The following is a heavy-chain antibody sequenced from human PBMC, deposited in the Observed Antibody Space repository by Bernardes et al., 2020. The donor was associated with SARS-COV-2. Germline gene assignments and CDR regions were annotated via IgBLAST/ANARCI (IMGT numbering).Heavy chain of an antibody. CDR1: GFTFHDYA. CDR2: ISCNSGII. CDR3: AKVGDGSGY. Sequence: GGSLRLSCAASGFTFHDYAMHWVRHAPGKGLEWVSGISCNSGIIGYADSVKGRFTISRDNAKNSLYLQMNSLRAEDTALYYCAKVGDGSGYGGQGSLVTVSS. D-gene: IGHD6-25*01. V-gene: IGHV3-9*01. J-gene: IGHJ4*02.